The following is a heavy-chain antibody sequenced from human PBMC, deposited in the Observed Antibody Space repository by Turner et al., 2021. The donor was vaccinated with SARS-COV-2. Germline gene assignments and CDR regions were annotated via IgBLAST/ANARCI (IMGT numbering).Heavy chain of an antibody. V-gene: IGHV4-39*01. CDR1: AGSISSSSYY. J-gene: IGHJ6*02. Sequence: QLQLQESGPGLVKPSETLSLTCTVSAGSISSSSYYWGWIRQPPGKGLEWIGNIYYSGSAYYNPSLKSRVTISVDPSKNQFSLKLTSVTAADTAVYYCARLMDTAMDYYGTDVWGQGTTVTVSS. D-gene: IGHD5-18*01. CDR3: ARLMDTAMDYYGTDV. CDR2: IYYSGSA.